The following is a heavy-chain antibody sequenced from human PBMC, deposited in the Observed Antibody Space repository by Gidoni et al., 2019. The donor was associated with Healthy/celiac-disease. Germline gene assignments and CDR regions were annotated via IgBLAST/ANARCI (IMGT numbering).Heavy chain of an antibody. Sequence: EVQLVESGGGLVQPGGSLRLSCAASGFTVSSNYMSWVRQAPGKGLEWVSVIYSGGSTYYADSVKGRFTISRDNSKNTLYLQMNSLRAEDTAVYYCARDMLVGATIEYFQHWGQGTLVTVSS. CDR3: ARDMLVGATIEYFQH. V-gene: IGHV3-66*02. D-gene: IGHD1-26*01. CDR2: IYSGGST. CDR1: GFTVSSNY. J-gene: IGHJ1*01.